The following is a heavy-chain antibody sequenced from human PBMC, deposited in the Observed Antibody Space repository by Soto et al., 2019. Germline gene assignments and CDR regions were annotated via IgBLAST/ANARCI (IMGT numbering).Heavy chain of an antibody. J-gene: IGHJ4*02. CDR3: ARHIAVSGTRGFDF. CDR1: GGSISTNW. D-gene: IGHD6-19*01. V-gene: IGHV4-4*02. CDR2: IYHSGRT. Sequence: QVQLQESGPGLMKPSGTLSLTCAVSGGSISTNWWSWVRQPPGKGLEWIGEIYHSGRTNYNPSLENRVTMSVDKSQNHLSLIVNSVTAADTAVYYCARHIAVSGTRGFDFWGQGTLVTVSS.